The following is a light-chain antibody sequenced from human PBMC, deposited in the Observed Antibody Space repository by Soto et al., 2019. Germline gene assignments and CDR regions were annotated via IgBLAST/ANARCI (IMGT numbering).Light chain of an antibody. V-gene: IGKV3D-20*01. CDR3: QQYDNTAPFS. J-gene: IGKJ4*01. CDR2: DGS. CDR1: QGVRSSY. Sequence: EIVLTQSPATLSLSPGDRATLSCGASQGVRSSYVAWYQQKAGLAPRLLIYDGSSRASGIADRFSGSGSGTDFTLPIGRLEHEDFAVYYCQQYDNTAPFSFGGGTKVEMK.